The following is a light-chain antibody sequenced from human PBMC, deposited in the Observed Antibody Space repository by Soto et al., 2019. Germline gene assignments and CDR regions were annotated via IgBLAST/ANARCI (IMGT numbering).Light chain of an antibody. CDR1: QGISTY. CDR3: QQLNSDWYA. Sequence: DILLTQSPSFLSASVGDRVTITCRASQGISTYLAWYLQRPGKAPKLLIYGASTLQSGVPSRFSGSGSGTEFTLTISSLQAEDFGTYYCQQLNSDWYAFGQGTKLEIK. CDR2: GAS. V-gene: IGKV1-9*01. J-gene: IGKJ2*01.